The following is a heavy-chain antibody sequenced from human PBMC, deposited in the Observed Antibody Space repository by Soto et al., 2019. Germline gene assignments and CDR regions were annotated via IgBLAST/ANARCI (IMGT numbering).Heavy chain of an antibody. CDR1: GFTFSSYA. D-gene: IGHD7-27*01. CDR3: AKLQSRELGRGAFEI. CDR2: ISGSGGSI. V-gene: IGHV3-23*01. J-gene: IGHJ3*02. Sequence: EVQLLESGGGFVQPGGSLRLSCEASGFTFSSYAMSWVRQAPGKGLEWVSGISGSGGSIYYADSVKGRFTISRDNSKNTLDLQMKSLRAEDTAVYYCAKLQSRELGRGAFEIWGQGTMVTVSS.